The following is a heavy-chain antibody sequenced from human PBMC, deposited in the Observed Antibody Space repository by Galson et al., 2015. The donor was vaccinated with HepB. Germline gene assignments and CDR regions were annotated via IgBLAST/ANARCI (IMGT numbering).Heavy chain of an antibody. Sequence: SLRLSCAASGFTFSSYAMTWVRQAPGKGLEWVSAISGRGSSTYYADSVKGRFTISRDNSKDTLCLQMNSLRAEDTAVYYCATFMDTSLDIDYWGQGTLVTVSP. CDR2: ISGRGSST. CDR1: GFTFSSYA. V-gene: IGHV3-23*01. D-gene: IGHD5-18*01. J-gene: IGHJ4*02. CDR3: ATFMDTSLDIDY.